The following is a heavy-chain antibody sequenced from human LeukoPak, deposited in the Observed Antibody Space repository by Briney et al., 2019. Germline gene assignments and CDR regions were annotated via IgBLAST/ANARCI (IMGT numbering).Heavy chain of an antibody. CDR1: GGSISSGGYY. CDR2: IYYSGST. Sequence: PSETLSLTCTVSGGSISSGGYYWSWIRQHPGKVLEWIGYIYYSGSTYYNPSLKSRVTISVDTSKNQFSLKLSSVTAADTAVYYCARDRHGYFDYWGQGTLVTVPS. J-gene: IGHJ4*02. CDR3: ARDRHGYFDY. V-gene: IGHV4-31*03.